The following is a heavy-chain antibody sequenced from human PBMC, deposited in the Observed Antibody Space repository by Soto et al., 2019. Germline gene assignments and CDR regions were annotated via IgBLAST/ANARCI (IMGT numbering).Heavy chain of an antibody. CDR2: INPSGGST. J-gene: IGHJ6*02. CDR3: ARVIVPAATRGGADYYGMDV. CDR1: GYTFTSYY. V-gene: IGHV1-46*01. D-gene: IGHD2-2*01. Sequence: QVQLVQSGAEVKKPGASVKVSCKASGYTFTSYYMHWVRQAPGQGLEWMGIINPSGGSTSYAQKFQGRVTMTRNTYTSTVYIELSSLRSEDTAVYYCARVIVPAATRGGADYYGMDVWGQGTTVTVSS.